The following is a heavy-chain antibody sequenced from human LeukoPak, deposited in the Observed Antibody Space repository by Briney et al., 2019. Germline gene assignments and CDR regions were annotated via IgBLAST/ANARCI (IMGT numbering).Heavy chain of an antibody. V-gene: IGHV3-23*01. D-gene: IGHD2-21*02. CDR2: ISDSGGST. J-gene: IGHJ4*02. CDR1: GFTFSSHT. CDR3: AKDACVGDCNYHFDY. Sequence: GGSLRLSCAASGFTFSSHTMSWVRQAPGKGLEWVSPISDSGGSTYYANSVKGRFTISRDNSKNNLYLQMNSLRAEDSAVYYCAKDACVGDCNYHFDYWGQGTLVPVSS.